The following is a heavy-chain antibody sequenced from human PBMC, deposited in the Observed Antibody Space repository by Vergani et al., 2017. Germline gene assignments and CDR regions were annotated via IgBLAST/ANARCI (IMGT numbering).Heavy chain of an antibody. J-gene: IGHJ4*02. CDR2: IYYSGST. V-gene: IGHV4-61*05. CDR3: ARQGSYFDGADY. D-gene: IGHD1-26*01. Sequence: QLQLQKSGPGLVKPSETLSLTCTVSGGSISSSSYYWSWIRQPPGKGLEWIGYIYYSGSTNYNPSLKSRVTISVDTSKNQFSLKLSSVTAADTAVYYCARQGSYFDGADYWGQGTLVTVSS. CDR1: GGSISSSSYY.